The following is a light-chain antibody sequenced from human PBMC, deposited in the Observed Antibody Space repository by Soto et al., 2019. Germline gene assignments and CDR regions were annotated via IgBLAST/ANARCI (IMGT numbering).Light chain of an antibody. J-gene: IGKJ4*01. CDR2: DAS. CDR3: QQYNSYSPLT. Sequence: DIQMTHSPSTLAASVGDGVAMSCRASQSISSWLAWYQQKPGKAPKLLIYDASSLESGVPSRFSGSGSGTDFTLTISSLQPDDFATYYCQQYNSYSPLTFGGGTKVDIK. CDR1: QSISSW. V-gene: IGKV1-5*01.